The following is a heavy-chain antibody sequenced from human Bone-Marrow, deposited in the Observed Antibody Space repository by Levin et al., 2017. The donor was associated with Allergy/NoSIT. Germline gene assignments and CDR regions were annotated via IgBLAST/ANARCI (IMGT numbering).Heavy chain of an antibody. J-gene: IGHJ6*02. CDR2: IYDNERT. V-gene: IGHV4-59*08. Sequence: SQTLSLTCTVSGVSINIPHWSWIRQSPGKGLEWIGYIYDNERTSYSPTLKSRVTISADTTKNQLSLIRRSATAADTAGYYCARHEYYCGLDVWGQGTSVTVS. CDR1: GVSINIPH. CDR3: ARHEYYCGLDV.